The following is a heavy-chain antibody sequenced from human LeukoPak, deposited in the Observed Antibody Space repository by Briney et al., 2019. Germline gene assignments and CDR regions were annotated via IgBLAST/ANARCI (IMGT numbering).Heavy chain of an antibody. V-gene: IGHV1-69*04. D-gene: IGHD2-2*02. J-gene: IGHJ4*02. Sequence: SVKVSCKASGGTFSSYTISWVRQAPGQGLEWMGRIIPILGIANHAQNFQGRVTITADKSTSAAYMELSSLRSEDTAVYYCARDQGYCSSTSCYNFDYWGQGTLVTVSS. CDR2: IIPILGIA. CDR3: ARDQGYCSSTSCYNFDY. CDR1: GGTFSSYT.